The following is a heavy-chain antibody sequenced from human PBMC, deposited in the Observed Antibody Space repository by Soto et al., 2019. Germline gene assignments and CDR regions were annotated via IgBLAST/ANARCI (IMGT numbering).Heavy chain of an antibody. CDR3: ARGGTYSGDVLDY. CDR1: VFTFSSYA. V-gene: IGHV3-33*01. CDR2: IWYDGNNK. Sequence: QVALVESGGGVVQPGRSLRLSCAASVFTFSSYAMYWVRQAPGKGLEWVAVIWYDGNNKFYGASVTGRFTISRDKSKNTVFLQMNSLRAEDTAVYYCARGGTYSGDVLDYWGQGALVSVSS. J-gene: IGHJ4*02. D-gene: IGHD1-26*01.